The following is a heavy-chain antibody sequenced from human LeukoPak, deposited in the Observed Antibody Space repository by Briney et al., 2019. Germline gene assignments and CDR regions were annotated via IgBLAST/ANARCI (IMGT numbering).Heavy chain of an antibody. D-gene: IGHD6-19*01. CDR1: GFTFSSYA. CDR3: AKRARGIAVAGTGWFDP. CDR2: ISGSGGSI. J-gene: IGHJ5*02. Sequence: PGGSLRLSCAASGFTFSSYAMSWVRQAPGKGLEWVSLISGSGGSIYYADSVQGRFTISRDNSKNTLYLQMNSLRAEDTAVYYCAKRARGIAVAGTGWFDPWGQGTLVTVSS. V-gene: IGHV3-23*01.